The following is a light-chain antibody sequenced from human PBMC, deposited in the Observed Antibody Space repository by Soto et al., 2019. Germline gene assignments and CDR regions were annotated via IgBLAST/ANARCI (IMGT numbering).Light chain of an antibody. CDR3: KQRTNWLLRA. CDR1: QSVRSY. Sequence: PGEIATLSFRASQSVRSYVAWYQQNPGQAPRLLIYDASNRATGIPARFSGSGFGTECTDNSSRLKQDDFVVYYCKQRTNWLLRACGGGTKVDIK. V-gene: IGKV3-11*01. J-gene: IGKJ4*02. CDR2: DAS.